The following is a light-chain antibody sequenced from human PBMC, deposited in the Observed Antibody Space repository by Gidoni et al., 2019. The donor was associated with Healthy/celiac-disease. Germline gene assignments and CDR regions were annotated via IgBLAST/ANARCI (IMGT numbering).Light chain of an antibody. CDR2: DAS. CDR3: QQYNSYSRT. J-gene: IGKJ1*01. CDR1: QSISSW. Sequence: DIQMTQSPSTLSASVGDRVTITCRASQSISSWLAWYQQKPGKAPKLLIYDASSLESGVPSRCSGSGSGTEFTLTISSLQADDFATYYCQQYNSYSRTFGQGTKVEIK. V-gene: IGKV1-5*01.